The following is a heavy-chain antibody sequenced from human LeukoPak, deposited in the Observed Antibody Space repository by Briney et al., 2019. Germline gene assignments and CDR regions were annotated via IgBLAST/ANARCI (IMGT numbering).Heavy chain of an antibody. CDR3: ARDSPGGGRYSSSSFYMDV. V-gene: IGHV3-53*01. Sequence: GGSLRLSCAASGFTVSSNYMSWVRQAPGKGLEWVSVIYSGGSTYYADSVKGRFTISRDNSKNTLYLQMNSLRAEDTAVYYCARDSPGGGRYSSSSFYMDVWGKGTTVTVSS. CDR1: GFTVSSNY. CDR2: IYSGGST. D-gene: IGHD6-6*01. J-gene: IGHJ6*03.